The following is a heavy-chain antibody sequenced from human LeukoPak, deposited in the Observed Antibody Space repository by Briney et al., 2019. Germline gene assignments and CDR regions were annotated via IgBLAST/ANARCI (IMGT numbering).Heavy chain of an antibody. V-gene: IGHV3-15*01. J-gene: IGHJ3*02. CDR3: ATDPGEWEPI. Sequence: PGGSLRLSCATSGLAFTNAWMSWFRQAPGKGLEWVGRIKSKTDGGTSDYAAPVQGRFTISRDDSKNTLYLQMNSLKIEDTAVYYCATDPGEWEPIWGQGTMVTVSS. CDR1: GLAFTNAW. D-gene: IGHD1-26*01. CDR2: IKSKTDGGTS.